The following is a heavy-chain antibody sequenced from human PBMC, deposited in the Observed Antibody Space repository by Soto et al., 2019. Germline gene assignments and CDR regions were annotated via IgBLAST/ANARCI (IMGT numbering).Heavy chain of an antibody. CDR2: TSNSGST. D-gene: IGHD2-2*01. J-gene: IGHJ4*02. CDR3: ARGGGSTKVDY. CDR1: GGSITSSGYY. Sequence: QVQLQESGPGLVKPSQTLSLTCTVSGGSITSSGYYWSWIRQHPGEGLEWIGFTSNSGSTSYNPSRKSRVTISVDTSSNQFSLSLKSVTAADTAVYYCARGGGSTKVDYWGQGTLVTVSP. V-gene: IGHV4-31*03.